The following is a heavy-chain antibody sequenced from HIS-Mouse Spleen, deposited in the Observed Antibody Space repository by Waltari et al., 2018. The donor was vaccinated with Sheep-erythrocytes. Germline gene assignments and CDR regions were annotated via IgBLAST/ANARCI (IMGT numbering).Heavy chain of an antibody. V-gene: IGHV3-66*01. CDR3: ARDSNWNYAFDI. CDR2: IYSGGST. CDR1: GFTVSSNY. D-gene: IGHD1-7*01. Sequence: EVQLVESGGGLVQPGGSLRLSCAASGFTVSSNYMSWVRQAPGNGLEWVSGIYSGGSTYYADSVKGRFTISRDNSKNTLYLQMNSLRAEDTAVYYCARDSNWNYAFDIWGQGTMVTVSS. J-gene: IGHJ3*02.